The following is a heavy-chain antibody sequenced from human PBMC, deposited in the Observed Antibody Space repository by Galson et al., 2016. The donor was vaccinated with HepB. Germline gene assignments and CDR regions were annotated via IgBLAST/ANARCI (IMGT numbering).Heavy chain of an antibody. D-gene: IGHD5-24*01. CDR3: ATHTRRGDGHTTFDYFYGLDV. CDR1: GYSFSSYW. CDR2: IYPGDSYT. Sequence: QSGAEVKKPGESLKISCKGFGYSFSSYWIAWVRQMPGKGLEWMGIIYPGDSYTTYNPSFQGQVTISADRSISTSYLQWSGLKASDTAMYFCATHTRRGDGHTTFDYFYGLDVWGQGTTVTVSS. J-gene: IGHJ6*02. V-gene: IGHV5-51*01.